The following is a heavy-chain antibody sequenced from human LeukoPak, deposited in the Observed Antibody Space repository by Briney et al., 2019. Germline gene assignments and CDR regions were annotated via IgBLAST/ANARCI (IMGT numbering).Heavy chain of an antibody. Sequence: ASVKVSCKASGYTFTSYYMHWVRQAPGQGLEWMGIINPSGGSTSYAQKFQGRITMTTDTSTSTAYMELRSLRSDDTAVYYCARDRPRDAFDIWGQGTMVTVSS. V-gene: IGHV1-46*01. CDR3: ARDRPRDAFDI. CDR1: GYTFTSYY. J-gene: IGHJ3*02. CDR2: INPSGGST.